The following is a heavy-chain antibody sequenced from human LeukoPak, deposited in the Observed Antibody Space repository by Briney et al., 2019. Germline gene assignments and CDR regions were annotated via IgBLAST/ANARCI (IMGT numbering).Heavy chain of an antibody. CDR2: IYTSGRT. V-gene: IGHV4-4*09. CDR3: LRYYYDSSGYYFYY. D-gene: IGHD3-22*01. Sequence: SETLSLTCTVSGGSISSYYWSWIRQPPGKGLEWIGYIYTSGRTNYNPSLKSRVTISVATSKNQFSLNLSSVTAAATAVYYCLRYYYDSSGYYFYYWGQGTLVTVSS. J-gene: IGHJ4*02. CDR1: GGSISSYY.